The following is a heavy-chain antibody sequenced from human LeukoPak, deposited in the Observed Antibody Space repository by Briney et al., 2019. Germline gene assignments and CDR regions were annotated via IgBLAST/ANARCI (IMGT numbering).Heavy chain of an antibody. CDR1: GGSISSYY. CDR3: ARARRGLRYFDWFLDY. Sequence: PSETLSLTCTVSGGSISSYYWSWIRQPLGKGLEWIGYIYYSGSTNYNPSLKSRVTISVDTSKNQFSLKLSSVTAADTAVYYCARARRGLRYFDWFLDYWGQGTLVTVSS. CDR2: IYYSGST. D-gene: IGHD3-9*01. J-gene: IGHJ4*02. V-gene: IGHV4-59*08.